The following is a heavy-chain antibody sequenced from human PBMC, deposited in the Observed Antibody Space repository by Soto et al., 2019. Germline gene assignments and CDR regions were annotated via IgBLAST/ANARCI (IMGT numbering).Heavy chain of an antibody. J-gene: IGHJ4*02. CDR3: ARGGRWLQLSRGIDY. D-gene: IGHD5-12*01. CDR2: INHCGRP. Sequence: SETLSLTCAVYGGSFSGYYWSWIRQPPGKGLVLFGDINHCGRPNYNPSLKSRVPISLDTSKTQFSLKLSSVTAADTFLYYCARGGRWLQLSRGIDYWGQGTLVTVSS. CDR1: GGSFSGYY. V-gene: IGHV4-34*01.